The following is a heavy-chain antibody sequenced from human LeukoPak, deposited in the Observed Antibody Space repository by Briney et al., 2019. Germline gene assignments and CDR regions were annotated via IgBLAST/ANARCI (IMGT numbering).Heavy chain of an antibody. Sequence: PSETLSLTCSVFDGSISNYYWSWIRQPPGKGLEWIGYAYYSGSTTYNPSLESRVTISVDTSKNQFSLKLTAVTAPDTAVYYCARNSAVATSRSWFDPWGQGTLVTVSS. CDR3: ARNSAVATSRSWFDP. D-gene: IGHD6-19*01. CDR1: DGSISNYY. V-gene: IGHV4-59*08. CDR2: AYYSGST. J-gene: IGHJ5*02.